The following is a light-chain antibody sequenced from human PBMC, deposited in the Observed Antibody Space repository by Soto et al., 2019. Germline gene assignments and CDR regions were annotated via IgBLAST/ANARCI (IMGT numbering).Light chain of an antibody. V-gene: IGKV3-11*01. CDR1: QSISSY. CDR3: QHYGTSPRT. CDR2: DTS. Sequence: FTHSLATLSLSPCERATLSVRASQSISSYLAWYQHKPGQAPKLLIYDTSSRDTGIPDRFSGSGSGTDFTLTISSLQPDDFAVYYCQHYGTSPRTFGQGTKVDIK. J-gene: IGKJ1*01.